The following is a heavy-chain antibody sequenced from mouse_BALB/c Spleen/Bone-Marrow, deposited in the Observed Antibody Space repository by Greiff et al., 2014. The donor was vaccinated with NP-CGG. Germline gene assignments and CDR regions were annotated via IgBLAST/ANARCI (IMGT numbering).Heavy chain of an antibody. CDR1: GYTFSSYW. Sequence: QVQLKESGAELMKPGASVKISCKATGYTFSSYWVGGVKKRPGHDLEWIGEILPGSGSTNYNEKFKGKATFTADTSSNTAYMQLSSLTSEDSAVYYCATYGNALDYWGQGTSVTVSS. CDR3: ATYGNALDY. CDR2: ILPGSGST. D-gene: IGHD2-1*01. J-gene: IGHJ4*01. V-gene: IGHV1-9*01.